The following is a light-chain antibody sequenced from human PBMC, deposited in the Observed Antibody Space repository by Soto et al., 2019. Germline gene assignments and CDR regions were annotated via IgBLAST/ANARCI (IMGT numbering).Light chain of an antibody. V-gene: IGKV1-27*01. CDR1: QRIRNH. CDR2: GAS. CDR3: EKYKSAPLA. Sequence: DVQITHSTSSLSASIGDKVPILCRPTQRIRNHLVCYQQKPGNVPKLLRYGASTLQSGVPSRFSGSGPGTDFTLTICSLQPEDVATYYCEKYKSAPLAVGGGIRVDIK. J-gene: IGKJ4*01.